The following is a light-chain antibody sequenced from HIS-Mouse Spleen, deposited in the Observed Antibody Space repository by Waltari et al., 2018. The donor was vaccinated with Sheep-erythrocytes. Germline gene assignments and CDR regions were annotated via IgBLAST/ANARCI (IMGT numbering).Light chain of an antibody. CDR3: SSYAGSNNWV. Sequence: QSALTQPPSASGSPGQSVTISCTGTSSDVGGYNYVSSYQQHPGKAPKLMIYEVNKRPSGVPDRFSGSKSGNTASLTVSGLQAEDEADYYCSSYAGSNNWVFGGGTKLTVL. V-gene: IGLV2-8*01. J-gene: IGLJ3*02. CDR2: EVN. CDR1: SSDVGGYNY.